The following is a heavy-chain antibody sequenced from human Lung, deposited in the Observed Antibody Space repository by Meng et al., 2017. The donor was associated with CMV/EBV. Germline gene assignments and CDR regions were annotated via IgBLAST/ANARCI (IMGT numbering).Heavy chain of an antibody. V-gene: IGHV3-21*01. J-gene: IGHJ4*02. CDR1: GFTLSTYD. CDR3: ARDWGPFDF. Sequence: GEXXKISCVASGFTLSTYDMTWVRQAPGKGLEWVSSISSSSSHIYYTDSVKGRFTISRDNAENSLYLQMNSLRAEDTAVYYCARDWGPFDFWGQGTLVTVSS. D-gene: IGHD3-16*01. CDR2: ISSSSSHI.